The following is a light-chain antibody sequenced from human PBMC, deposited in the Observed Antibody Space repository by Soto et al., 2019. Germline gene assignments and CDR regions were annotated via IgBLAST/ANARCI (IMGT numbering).Light chain of an antibody. V-gene: IGLV2-14*01. CDR3: CSYTSISARV. J-gene: IGLJ3*02. Sequence: QSALTQPASVSGAPGQSITISCTGTSSDVGSYNDVPWYQQHPGTAPKLMIYEVSNRPSGVSNRFSGSKSGNTASLTISGLPADEEANYYRCSYTSISARVFGGGTQLTVL. CDR1: SSDVGSYND. CDR2: EVS.